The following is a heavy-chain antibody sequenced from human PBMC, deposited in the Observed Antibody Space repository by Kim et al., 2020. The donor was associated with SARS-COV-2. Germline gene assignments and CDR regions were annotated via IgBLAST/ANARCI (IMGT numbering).Heavy chain of an antibody. CDR2: IWNDGTTT. D-gene: IGHD3-16*01. V-gene: IGHV3-33*01. CDR3: ATDRGGAPFDM. J-gene: IGHJ3*02. CDR1: AFSFSVYG. Sequence: GGSLRLSCAASAFSFSVYGMHWVRKAPGKGLEWVAVIWNDGTTTSYADSVKGRFTISRDNSKNTLYLQMNSLRAEDTAVYYCATDRGGAPFDMWGQGTLVTVSS.